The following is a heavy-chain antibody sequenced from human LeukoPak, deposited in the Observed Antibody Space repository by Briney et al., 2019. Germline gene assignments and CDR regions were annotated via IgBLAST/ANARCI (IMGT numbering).Heavy chain of an antibody. CDR1: GYTFTSYD. V-gene: IGHV1-8*03. D-gene: IGHD6-13*01. J-gene: IGHJ6*03. CDR2: MNPNSGNT. CDR3: ARATQQLLDYYYMDV. Sequence: GASVKVSCKASGYTFTSYDINWVRQATGQGLEWMGWMNPNSGNTGYAQKFQGRVTITRNTSISTAYMELSSLRSEDTAVYYCARATQQLLDYYYMDVWGKGTTVTVSS.